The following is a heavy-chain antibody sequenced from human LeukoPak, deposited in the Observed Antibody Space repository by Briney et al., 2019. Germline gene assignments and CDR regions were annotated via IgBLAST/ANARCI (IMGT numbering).Heavy chain of an antibody. CDR1: AFTFSSYW. CDR2: INTGGSST. J-gene: IGHJ4*02. D-gene: IGHD2-2*01. CDR3: ASGSSTSCYD. V-gene: IGHV3-74*01. Sequence: GGSLRLSCAAYAFTFSSYWMHWVRHAPGKGLVWVSRINTGGSSTSYADSVKGRFTISRDNAKNTLYLQMNSLRAEDTAVYYCASGSSTSCYDWGQGTLVTVSS.